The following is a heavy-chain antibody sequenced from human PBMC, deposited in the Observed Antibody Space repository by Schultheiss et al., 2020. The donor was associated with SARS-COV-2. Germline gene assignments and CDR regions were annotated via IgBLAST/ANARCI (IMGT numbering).Heavy chain of an antibody. CDR3: AVGMATMGDY. D-gene: IGHD5-24*01. J-gene: IGHJ4*02. CDR1: GGSFSGYY. Sequence: SETLSLTCAVYGGSFSGYYWSWIRQPPGKGLEWIGYIYYSGSTNYNPSLKSRVTMSVDTSKNQFSLKLSSVTAADTAVYYCAVGMATMGDYWGQGTLVTVSS. CDR2: IYYSGST. V-gene: IGHV4-59*12.